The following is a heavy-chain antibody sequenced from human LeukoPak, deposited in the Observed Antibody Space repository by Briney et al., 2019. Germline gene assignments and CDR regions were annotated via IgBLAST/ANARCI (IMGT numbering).Heavy chain of an antibody. CDR2: INPNSGGT. J-gene: IGHJ4*02. CDR3: ARDPTLRYCSNTNCYLLGDY. D-gene: IGHD2-2*01. CDR1: GYSFTGYY. Sequence: ASVKVSCKASGYSFTGYYMHWVRQAPGQGLEWMGWINPNSGGTNYAQKFQGRVTMTRDTSISTAYMEVSSLRSDDTAVYYCARDPTLRYCSNTNCYLLGDYRGQGTLVIVSS. V-gene: IGHV1-2*02.